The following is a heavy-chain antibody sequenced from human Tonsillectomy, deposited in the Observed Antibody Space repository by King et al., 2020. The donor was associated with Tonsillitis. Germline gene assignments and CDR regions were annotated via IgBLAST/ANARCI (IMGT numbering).Heavy chain of an antibody. CDR3: AHRRRYYYGSGSYYNWFDP. D-gene: IGHD3-10*01. CDR1: GFSLSTSGVG. Sequence: KESGPTLVKPTQTLTLTCTFSGFSLSTSGVGVGWLRQPPGKALEWLALIYWNDDKRYSPSLKSRLTITKDTSKNQVVLTMTNMDPVDTATYYCAHRRRYYYGSGSYYNWFDPWGQGTLVTVSS. J-gene: IGHJ5*02. CDR2: IYWNDDK. V-gene: IGHV2-5*01.